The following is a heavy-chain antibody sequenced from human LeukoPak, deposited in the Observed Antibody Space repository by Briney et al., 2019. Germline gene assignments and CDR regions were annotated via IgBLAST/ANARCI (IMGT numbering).Heavy chain of an antibody. D-gene: IGHD3-9*01. CDR2: VHYSGST. CDR3: ATGRSIRYFDY. Sequence: SETLSLTCSVSGVSIFSYYWNWIRQPPGKGLEWIGYVHYSGSTNYNPSLKSRVTISVDTSKSQLSLKLSSATAADTAVYYCATGRSIRYFDYWGQGTLLTVSS. J-gene: IGHJ4*02. V-gene: IGHV4-59*08. CDR1: GVSIFSYY.